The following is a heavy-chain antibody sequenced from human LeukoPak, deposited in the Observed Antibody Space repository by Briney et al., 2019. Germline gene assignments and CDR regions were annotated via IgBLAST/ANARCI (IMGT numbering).Heavy chain of an antibody. CDR3: ARATTRGYYFDY. V-gene: IGHV4-59*01. CDR2: IYYSGST. D-gene: IGHD4-17*01. Sequence: SETLSLTCTVSGGSISSYCWSWIRQPPGKGLEWIGYIYYSGSTNYNPSLKSRVTISVDTSKNQFSLKLSSVTAADTAVYYCARATTRGYYFDYWGQGTLVTVSS. CDR1: GGSISSYC. J-gene: IGHJ4*02.